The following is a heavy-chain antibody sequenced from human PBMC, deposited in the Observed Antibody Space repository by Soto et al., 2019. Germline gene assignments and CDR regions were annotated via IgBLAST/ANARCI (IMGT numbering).Heavy chain of an antibody. CDR1: GFTFSSYG. D-gene: IGHD3-10*01. Sequence: PWGSLRLSCAASGFTFSSYGMHWVRQAPGKGLEWVAVIWYDGSNKYYADSVKGRFTISRDNSKNTLYLQMNSLRAEDTAVYYCARDGVRGVTGYYYYGMDVWGQGTTVTVSS. CDR3: ARDGVRGVTGYYYYGMDV. J-gene: IGHJ6*02. CDR2: IWYDGSNK. V-gene: IGHV3-33*01.